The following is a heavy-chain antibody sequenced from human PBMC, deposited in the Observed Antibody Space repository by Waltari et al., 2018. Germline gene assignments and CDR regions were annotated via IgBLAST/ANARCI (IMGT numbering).Heavy chain of an antibody. CDR3: ARESGNRCGGDCYPLYYYYYYGMDV. CDR2: ISSSSSTR. Sequence: EVQLVESGGGLVQPGGSLRLSCAASGFTFSSYSMNWVRQAPGKGLEWVSYISSSSSTRYYADSVKGRFTISRDNAKNSLYLQMNSLRAEDTAVYYCARESGNRCGGDCYPLYYYYYYGMDVWGQGTTVTVSS. D-gene: IGHD2-21*02. J-gene: IGHJ6*02. V-gene: IGHV3-48*01. CDR1: GFTFSSYS.